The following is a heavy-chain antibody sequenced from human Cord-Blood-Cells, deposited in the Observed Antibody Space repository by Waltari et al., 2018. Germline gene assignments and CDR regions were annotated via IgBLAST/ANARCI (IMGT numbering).Heavy chain of an antibody. V-gene: IGHV4-39*01. CDR1: GGSISSSSYY. CDR2: IYYSGST. D-gene: IGHD1-26*01. CDR3: ASPSGSYYDAFDI. J-gene: IGHJ3*02. Sequence: QLQLQESGPGLVKPSETLSLTCTVSGGSISSSSYYLGWIRQPPGKGMEWIGSIYYSGSTYYNPSLKSRVTISVDTSKNQFSLKLSSVTAADTAVYYCASPSGSYYDAFDIWGQGTMVTVSS.